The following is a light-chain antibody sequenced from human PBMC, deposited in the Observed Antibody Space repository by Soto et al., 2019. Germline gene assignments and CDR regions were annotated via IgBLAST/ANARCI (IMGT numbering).Light chain of an antibody. J-gene: IGKJ1*01. CDR1: QSVSSSY. Sequence: EIVLTQSPGTLSLSPGERATLSCRASQSVSSSYLAWYQQKPGQAPRLLIYGASSRATGIPDRFSGSGSGTDLTLTISRLXXXXXXXXXXXXXXXXPWTFGQGTKVEIK. CDR2: GAS. CDR3: XXXXXXPWT. V-gene: IGKV3-20*01.